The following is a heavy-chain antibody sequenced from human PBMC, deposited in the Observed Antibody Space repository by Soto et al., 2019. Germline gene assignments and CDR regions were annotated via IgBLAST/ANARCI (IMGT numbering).Heavy chain of an antibody. J-gene: IGHJ4*02. CDR2: IWYDGSNK. V-gene: IGHV3-33*01. Sequence: QVQLEESGGGVVQPGMSLRLSCAASGFTFSNYGMHWVRQAPGKGLEWVAVIWYDGSNKYYADSVKGRFTISRDNSKKTLYLQMNTLRAEDTAVYYCARHKGGDPYYFDYWGQGTLVTVSS. D-gene: IGHD4-17*01. CDR3: ARHKGGDPYYFDY. CDR1: GFTFSNYG.